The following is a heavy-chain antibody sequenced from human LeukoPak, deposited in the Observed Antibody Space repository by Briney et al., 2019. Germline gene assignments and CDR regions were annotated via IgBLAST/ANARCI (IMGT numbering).Heavy chain of an antibody. J-gene: IGHJ5*02. CDR2: IFYGGIA. Sequence: MSSETLSLTCIVSGGSISDASYYWGWIRQPPGKGLEWIGSIFYGGIAYYNASLESRVSMSVDTSKNLFSLTVTSVTAADTAVYSCARFYSRIDSRGCFGFDLWGQGTLVTVS. V-gene: IGHV4-39*07. D-gene: IGHD6-19*01. CDR1: GGSISDASYY. CDR3: ARFYSRIDSRGCFGFDL.